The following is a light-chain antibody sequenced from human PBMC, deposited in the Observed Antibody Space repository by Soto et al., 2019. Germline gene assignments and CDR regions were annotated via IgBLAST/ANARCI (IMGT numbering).Light chain of an antibody. Sequence: EIVMTQSPATLSVSQGARATLSCRASQSISIDLAWYQQKPGQAPRLLIYDASNRATGIPARFSGSGSGTEFTLTISSLQSEDFAVYYCQQYNNWPLTFGGGTKVDI. CDR3: QQYNNWPLT. J-gene: IGKJ4*01. V-gene: IGKV3D-15*01. CDR1: QSISID. CDR2: DAS.